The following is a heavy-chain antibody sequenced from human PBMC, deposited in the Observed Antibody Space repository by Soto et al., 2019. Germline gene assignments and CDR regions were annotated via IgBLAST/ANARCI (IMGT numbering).Heavy chain of an antibody. CDR1: GFNCSSYE. Sequence: GGSLRLSCAASGFNCSSYEMHWVRQAPGKGLEWVSYISSSGSTIYYADSVKGRFTISRDNAKNSLYLQMNSLRAEDTAVYYCARWVGALPATAVIDYWGQGTLMTVS. CDR2: ISSSGSTI. D-gene: IGHD2-2*01. CDR3: ARWVGALPATAVIDY. V-gene: IGHV3-48*03. J-gene: IGHJ4*02.